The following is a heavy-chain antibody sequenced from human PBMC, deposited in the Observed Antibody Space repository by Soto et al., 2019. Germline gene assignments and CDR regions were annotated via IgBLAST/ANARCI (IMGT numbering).Heavy chain of an antibody. Sequence: SETLSLTCTVSGGSISSYYWSWIRQPPGKGLEWIGYIYYSGSTNYNPSLKSRVTISVDTSKNQFSLKLSSVTAADTAVYYCASSPFYDILTGYYNSYYYYGMDVWGQGTTVTVSS. CDR3: ASSPFYDILTGYYNSYYYYGMDV. J-gene: IGHJ6*02. CDR2: IYYSGST. V-gene: IGHV4-59*01. D-gene: IGHD3-9*01. CDR1: GGSISSYY.